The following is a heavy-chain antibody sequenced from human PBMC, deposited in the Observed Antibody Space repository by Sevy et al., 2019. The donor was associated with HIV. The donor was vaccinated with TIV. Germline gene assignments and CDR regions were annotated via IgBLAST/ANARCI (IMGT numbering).Heavy chain of an antibody. CDR3: ARHVGGYLYSWFDP. CDR1: GGSISSYH. CDR2: IYYSGST. Sequence: SETLSLTCTVSGGSISSYHWSWIRQPPGKGLEWIGYIYYSGSTNYNPSLKSRVTISVDTSKNQFSLMLTSVTAADTAVYYCARHVGGYLYSWFDPWGQGTLVTVSS. V-gene: IGHV4-59*01. D-gene: IGHD1-26*01. J-gene: IGHJ5*02.